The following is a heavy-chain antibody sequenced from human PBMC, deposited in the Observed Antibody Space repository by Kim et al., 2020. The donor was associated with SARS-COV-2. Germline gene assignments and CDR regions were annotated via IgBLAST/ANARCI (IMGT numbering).Heavy chain of an antibody. J-gene: IGHJ4*02. Sequence: SVKGRFTNSRDNSKTTLYLQMNSLRAEDTAVYYCARDSAWGVVPAAHFDYWGQGTLVTVSS. CDR3: ARDSAWGVVPAAHFDY. V-gene: IGHV3-30*07. D-gene: IGHD2-2*01.